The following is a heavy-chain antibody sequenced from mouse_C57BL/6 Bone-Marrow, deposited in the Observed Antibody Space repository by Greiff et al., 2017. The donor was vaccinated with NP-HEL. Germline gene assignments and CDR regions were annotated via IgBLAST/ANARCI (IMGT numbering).Heavy chain of an antibody. V-gene: IGHV1-20*01. D-gene: IGHD1-1*02. CDR2: INPYNGDT. J-gene: IGHJ2*01. CDR1: GYSFTGYF. CDR3: ASGGSTMVPFDY. Sequence: EVKLVESGPELVKPGDSVKISCKASGYSFTGYFMNWVMQSHGKSLEWIGRINPYNGDTFYNQKFKGKATLTVDKSSSTAHMELRSLTSEDSAVYYCASGGSTMVPFDYWGQGTTLTVSS.